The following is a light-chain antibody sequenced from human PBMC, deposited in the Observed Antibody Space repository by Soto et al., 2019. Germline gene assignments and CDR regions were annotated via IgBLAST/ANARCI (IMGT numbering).Light chain of an antibody. CDR2: GAS. V-gene: IGKV3-15*01. CDR1: QSVSSN. CDR3: QQYNNWPPGT. J-gene: IGKJ2*01. Sequence: DIVMTQSPATLSVSPGERATLSCRASQSVSSNLAWYQQKPGQAPRLLIYGASTRATGIPARFSGSGSGTEFTLPISSLQSEDFAVYYCQQYNNWPPGTFGQGTKLEIK.